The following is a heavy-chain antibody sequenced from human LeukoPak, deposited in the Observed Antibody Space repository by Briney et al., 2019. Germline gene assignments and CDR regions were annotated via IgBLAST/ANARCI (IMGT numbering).Heavy chain of an antibody. V-gene: IGHV4-61*02. CDR1: GGSISSGSYY. J-gene: IGHJ4*02. CDR2: IYTSGST. Sequence: SETLSLTCTVSGGSISSGSYYWSWIRQPAGKGLEWIGRIYTSGSTNYNPSLKSRVTISVDTSKNQFSLKLSSVTAADTAVYYCARPGSVPTRWFDYWGQGTLVTVSS. D-gene: IGHD3-10*01. CDR3: ARPGSVPTRWFDY.